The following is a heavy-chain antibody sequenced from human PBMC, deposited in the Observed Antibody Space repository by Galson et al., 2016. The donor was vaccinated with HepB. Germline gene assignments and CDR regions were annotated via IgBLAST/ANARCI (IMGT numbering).Heavy chain of an antibody. Sequence: SLRLSCAASGFTFSRYWMNWVRPAPGKGLGWVSNIQHDGTKQYYVDSVKGRFAISRDNANSSLYLQMNSLRDDDTAVYFCARAGVAYETSGYFYGQLDYWGQGTLVIVSS. V-gene: IGHV3-7*01. CDR1: GFTFSRYW. CDR3: ARAGVAYETSGYFYGQLDY. J-gene: IGHJ4*02. CDR2: IQHDGTKQ. D-gene: IGHD3-22*01.